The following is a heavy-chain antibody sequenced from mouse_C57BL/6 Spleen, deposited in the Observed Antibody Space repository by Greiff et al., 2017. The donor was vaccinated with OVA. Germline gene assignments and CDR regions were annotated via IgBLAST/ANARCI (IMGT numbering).Heavy chain of an antibody. CDR3: ARGDTTVVASFDY. J-gene: IGHJ2*01. V-gene: IGHV1-54*01. D-gene: IGHD1-1*01. CDR1: GYAFTNYL. CDR2: INPGSGGT. Sequence: VMLVESGAELVRPGTSVKVSCKASGYAFTNYLIEWVKQRPGQGLEWIGVINPGSGGTNYNEKFKGKATLTADKSSSTAYMQLSSLTSEDSAVYFCARGDTTVVASFDYWGQGTTLTVSS.